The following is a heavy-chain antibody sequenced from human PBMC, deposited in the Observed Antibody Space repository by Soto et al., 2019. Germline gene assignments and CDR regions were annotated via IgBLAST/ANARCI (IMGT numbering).Heavy chain of an antibody. CDR1: GFTFSSYG. CDR3: AKFPVSSSLHYYYYGMDV. CDR2: ISYDGSDK. V-gene: IGHV3-30*18. J-gene: IGHJ6*02. Sequence: GVTLSLSCAASGFTFSSYGMHWVRQAPGKGLEWVAVISYDGSDKYYADSVKGRFTISRDNSKNTLYLQMNSLRTEDTALYYCAKFPVSSSLHYYYYGMDVWGQGTTVTVS. D-gene: IGHD2-2*01.